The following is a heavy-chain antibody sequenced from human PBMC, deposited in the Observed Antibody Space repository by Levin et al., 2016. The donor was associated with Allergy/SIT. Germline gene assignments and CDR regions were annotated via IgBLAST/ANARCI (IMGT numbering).Heavy chain of an antibody. J-gene: IGHJ3*02. V-gene: IGHV3-15*01. CDR1: GFTFSNAW. CDR2: IKSKTDGGTT. D-gene: IGHD3-3*01. Sequence: GESLKISCAASGFTFSNAWMSWVRQAPGKGLEWVGRIKSKTDGGTTDYAAPVKGRFTISRDDSKNTLYLQMNSLKTEDTAVYYCTTDPSALYDFWSGYYFFGQDAFDIWGQGTMVTVSS. CDR3: TTDPSALYDFWSGYYFFGQDAFDI.